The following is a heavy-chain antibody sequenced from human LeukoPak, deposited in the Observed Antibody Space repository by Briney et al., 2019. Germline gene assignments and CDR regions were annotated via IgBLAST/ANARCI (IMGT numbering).Heavy chain of an antibody. CDR2: ISGSFGTT. V-gene: IGHV3-23*01. CDR3: GTHNRGIYNWFTP. CDR1: GFLFSSYV. Sequence: GGSLRLSCAASGFLFSSYVMSWVRQAPGKGLEWVSAISGSFGTTYYAESVKGRFTISRDNSKNTLFLQMNSLRAEDTAVYYCGTHNRGIYNWFTPWGKGTLATVSS. J-gene: IGHJ5*02. D-gene: IGHD2-15*01.